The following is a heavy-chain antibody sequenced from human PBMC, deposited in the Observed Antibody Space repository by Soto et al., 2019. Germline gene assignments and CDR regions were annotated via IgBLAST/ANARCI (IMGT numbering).Heavy chain of an antibody. D-gene: IGHD2-15*01. CDR2: IYYSGST. J-gene: IGHJ1*01. Sequence: SETLSLTCTVSGGSISSYYWSWIRQPPGKGLEWIGYIYYSGSTNYNPSLKSRVTISVDTSKNQFSLKLSSVTAADTAVYYCARLIKGYCSGGSCSEYFQHWGQGTLVTVSS. CDR1: GGSISSYY. CDR3: ARLIKGYCSGGSCSEYFQH. V-gene: IGHV4-59*08.